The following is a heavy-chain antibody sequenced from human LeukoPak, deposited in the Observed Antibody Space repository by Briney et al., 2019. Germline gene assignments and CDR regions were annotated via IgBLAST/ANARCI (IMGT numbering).Heavy chain of an antibody. Sequence: GGSLRLSCAASGFTFSDYYMSWIRQAPGRGLEWVSYISSSGSTIYYADSVKGRLTISRDNAKNSLYLQMNSLRAEDTAVYYCARNLTRIRGIDYWGQGTLVTVSS. V-gene: IGHV3-11*01. D-gene: IGHD3-9*01. CDR1: GFTFSDYY. J-gene: IGHJ4*02. CDR3: ARNLTRIRGIDY. CDR2: ISSSGSTI.